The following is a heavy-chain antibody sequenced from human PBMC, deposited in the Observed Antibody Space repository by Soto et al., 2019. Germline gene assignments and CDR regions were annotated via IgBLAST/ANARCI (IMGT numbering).Heavy chain of an antibody. V-gene: IGHV4-34*01. CDR1: GGSFSGYY. J-gene: IGHJ5*02. Sequence: QVQLQQWGAGLLKPSETLSLTCAVYGGSFSGYYWSWIRQPPGKGLEWIGEINHSGSINYNPSLKSRVTISVDPSNNPFSLKLSSVTAADTAVYYCARGPKRVISGYAYGPGNWFDPWGQGTLVTVSS. CDR3: ARGPKRVISGYAYGPGNWFDP. CDR2: INHSGSI. D-gene: IGHD5-12*01.